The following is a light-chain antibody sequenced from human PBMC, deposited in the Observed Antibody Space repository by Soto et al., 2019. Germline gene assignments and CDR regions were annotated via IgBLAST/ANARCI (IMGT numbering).Light chain of an antibody. V-gene: IGKV1-39*01. CDR1: QSISNY. J-gene: IGKJ3*01. CDR2: AAS. Sequence: DIQMTQSPSSLSVSVGDRVTITCRASQSISNYLNWYQQKPGKAPKLLIYAASSLQSGVPSRFSGSGSGTDFTLIMSSLQPEDFATYYCQQSYSIPFTFGPGTKVDIK. CDR3: QQSYSIPFT.